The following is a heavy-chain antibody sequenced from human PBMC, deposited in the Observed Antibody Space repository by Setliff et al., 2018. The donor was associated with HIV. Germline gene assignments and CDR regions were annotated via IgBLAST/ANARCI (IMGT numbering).Heavy chain of an antibody. V-gene: IGHV3-33*06. Sequence: PGGSLRLSCAASGFTFDSYAMHWVRQAPGKGLEWVAVIWYDGRNEYYADSVKGRFTISRDNSKNTLYLQMNSLRAEDTAVCYCAKDRSEITIFGVIISHWGRGSLVTVSS. CDR1: GFTFDSYA. CDR2: IWYDGRNE. J-gene: IGHJ4*02. CDR3: AKDRSEITIFGVIISH. D-gene: IGHD3-3*01.